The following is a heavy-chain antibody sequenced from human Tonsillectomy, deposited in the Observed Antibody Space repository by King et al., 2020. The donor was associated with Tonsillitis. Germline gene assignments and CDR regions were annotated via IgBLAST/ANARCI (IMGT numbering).Heavy chain of an antibody. CDR2: MNPNSGNT. D-gene: IGHD6-13*01. J-gene: IGHJ6*02. Sequence: QLVQSGAEVKKPGASVKVSCKASGYTFTSYDFTWVRQATGQGLEWMGWMNPNSGNTAYAQKFQGRLTVTRNTFISTAYMELSRLSSEDTAVYYCARSAAGNSYYYGLDVWGQGTTVTVSS. CDR3: ARSAAGNSYYYGLDV. CDR1: GYTFTSYD. V-gene: IGHV1-8*01.